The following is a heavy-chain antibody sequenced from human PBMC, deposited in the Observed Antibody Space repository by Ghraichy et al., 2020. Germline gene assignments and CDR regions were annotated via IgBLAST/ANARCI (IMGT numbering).Heavy chain of an antibody. V-gene: IGHV3-21*01. CDR3: ARDSVGDLDFDY. CDR1: GFPFNTYA. CDR2: ISVSNTYV. D-gene: IGHD3-16*01. J-gene: IGHJ4*02. Sequence: GSLNISCAASGFPFNTYAMIWVRQAPGKGLEWVSSISVSNTYVYYADSVKGRFTISRDDAKNSLYLQMSSLRVEDTAVYYCARDSVGDLDFDYWGQGTLVTVSS.